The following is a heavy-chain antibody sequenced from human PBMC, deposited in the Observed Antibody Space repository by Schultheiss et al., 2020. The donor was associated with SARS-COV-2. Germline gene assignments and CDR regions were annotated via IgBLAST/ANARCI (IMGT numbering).Heavy chain of an antibody. CDR3: ARDRTWGDGYNLDAFDI. V-gene: IGHV3-30*07. J-gene: IGHJ3*02. Sequence: GESLKISCAASGFTFSSYAMHWVRQAPGKGLEWVAVISYDGSNKYYADSVKGRFTISRDNAKNSLYLQMNSLRAEDTAVYYCARDRTWGDGYNLDAFDIWGQGTMVTVSS. CDR2: ISYDGSNK. CDR1: GFTFSSYA. D-gene: IGHD5-24*01.